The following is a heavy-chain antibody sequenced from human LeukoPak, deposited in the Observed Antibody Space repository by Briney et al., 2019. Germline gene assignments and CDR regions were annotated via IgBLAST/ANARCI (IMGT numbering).Heavy chain of an antibody. CDR2: INHSGNT. D-gene: IGHD3-16*01. CDR1: GVSFSGYS. V-gene: IGHV4-34*01. CDR3: ARQYHRISGYGYYYHHMDV. J-gene: IGHJ6*03. Sequence: SETLSLTCAVYGVSFSGYSWSWIRQPPGKGLEWIWEINHSGNTNYNPSLKSRVTISVDTSKNQFSLNLSSVTAADTAVYFCARQYHRISGYGYYYHHMDVWGNGTTVTIFS.